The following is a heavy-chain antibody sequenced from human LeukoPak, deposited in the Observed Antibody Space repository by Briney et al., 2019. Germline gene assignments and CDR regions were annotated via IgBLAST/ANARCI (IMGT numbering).Heavy chain of an antibody. V-gene: IGHV3-23*01. CDR2: ISGGGGSS. Sequence: PGGSLRLSCAASGFTFSNYAMTWVRQGPGKGLEWVSGISGGGGSSYYADSVQGRFTISRDNSKNTMSLQTNGLRVEDTAVYYCAKSHYGEESWGQGTLVTVSS. J-gene: IGHJ5*02. CDR3: AKSHYGEES. D-gene: IGHD4-17*01. CDR1: GFTFSNYA.